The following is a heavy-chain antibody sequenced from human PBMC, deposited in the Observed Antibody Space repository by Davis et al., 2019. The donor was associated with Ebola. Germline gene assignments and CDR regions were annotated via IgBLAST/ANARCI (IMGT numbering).Heavy chain of an antibody. CDR3: AKDGPVPNYYHSSCYSLAIDH. J-gene: IGHJ4*02. CDR2: ISYYDGSNK. CDR1: GFTFNTYG. V-gene: IGHV3-30*18. Sequence: GESLKISCAASGFTFNTYGMHWVRQAPGKGLDWVAVISYYDGSNKKYGDSVKGRFNISRDNSKNMLYLQMNSLRLEDTAVYHCAKDGPVPNYYHSSCYSLAIDHWGQGTLVTVSS. D-gene: IGHD3-22*01.